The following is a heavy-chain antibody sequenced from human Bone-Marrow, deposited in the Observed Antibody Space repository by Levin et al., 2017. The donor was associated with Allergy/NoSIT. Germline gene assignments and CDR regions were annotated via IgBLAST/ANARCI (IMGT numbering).Heavy chain of an antibody. V-gene: IGHV3-7*01. CDR2: INEVGSET. CDR3: ASGGHVDY. D-gene: IGHD4-23*01. Sequence: ETLSLTCAASEFTFSAFWMTWVRQAPGKGLEWVANINEVGSETYYVDSVRGRFTISRDNAKNSLYLQMDSLRAEDTAVYYCASGGHVDYCGQGTLVTVSS. CDR1: EFTFSAFW. J-gene: IGHJ4*02.